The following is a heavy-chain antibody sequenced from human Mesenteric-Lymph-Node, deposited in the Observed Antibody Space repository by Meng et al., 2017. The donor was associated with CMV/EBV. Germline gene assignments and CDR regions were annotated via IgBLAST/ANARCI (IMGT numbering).Heavy chain of an antibody. CDR2: INSDASIT. J-gene: IGHJ6*02. CDR1: GFTFSSYW. Sequence: GESLKISCAASGFTFSSYWMHWVRQAPGKGLVWVSRINSDASITSYADSVKGRFTISRDNSKNTLYLQMNSLRAEDTAVYYCAKADSGWHDMDVWGQGTTVTVSS. V-gene: IGHV3-74*01. D-gene: IGHD6-19*01. CDR3: AKADSGWHDMDV.